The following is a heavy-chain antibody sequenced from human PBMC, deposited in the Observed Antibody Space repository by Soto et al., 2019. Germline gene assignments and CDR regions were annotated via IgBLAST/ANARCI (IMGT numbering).Heavy chain of an antibody. Sequence: GGSLRLSCAASGFTFDDYAMHWVRQAPGKGLEWVSGISWNSGSIGYADSVKGRFTISRDNAKNSLYLQMNSLRAEDTALYYCAKDSGSGTIFGVVEGAFDIWGQGTMVTVSS. J-gene: IGHJ3*02. CDR2: ISWNSGSI. CDR3: AKDSGSGTIFGVVEGAFDI. CDR1: GFTFDDYA. D-gene: IGHD3-3*01. V-gene: IGHV3-9*01.